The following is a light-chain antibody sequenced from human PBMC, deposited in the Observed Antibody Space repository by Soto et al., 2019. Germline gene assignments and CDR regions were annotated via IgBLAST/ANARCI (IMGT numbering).Light chain of an antibody. CDR2: EVN. CDR1: SRDVGGSNY. V-gene: IGLV2-14*01. Sequence: QSVLTQPASVSGSPGQSITISCTGTSRDVGGSNYASWYQHHPHRAPKLLIYEVNYRPSGVSSRFSGSKSGNTASLTISGLQAEDEADYYCSSYTSSNTLEVFGVGTKVTVL. J-gene: IGLJ1*01. CDR3: SSYTSSNTLEV.